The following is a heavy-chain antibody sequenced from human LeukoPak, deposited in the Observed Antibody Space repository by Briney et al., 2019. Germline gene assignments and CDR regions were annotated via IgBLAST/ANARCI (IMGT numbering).Heavy chain of an antibody. J-gene: IGHJ3*02. D-gene: IGHD3-22*01. CDR3: ARGPYSYDSSGAFDI. CDR2: IFYSGST. V-gene: IGHV4-39*01. Sequence: KPSETLSLTCSVSGDSISSSSYYWGWIRQPPGKGLEWIGSIFYSGSTYYNPSLKSRATISVDTSNNQFSLKLTSVTAADTAVYFCARGPYSYDSSGAFDIWGQGTMVTVSS. CDR1: GDSISSSSYY.